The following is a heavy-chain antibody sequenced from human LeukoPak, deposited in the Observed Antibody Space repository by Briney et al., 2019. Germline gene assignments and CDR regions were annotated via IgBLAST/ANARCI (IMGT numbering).Heavy chain of an antibody. CDR2: ISSSSSYI. D-gene: IGHD3-3*01. Sequence: GGSLRLSCAASGFTFSSYSMNWVRQAPGKGLEWVSSISSSSSYIYYVDSVKGRFTISRDNAKNSLYLQMNSLRAEDTAVYYCARGSGVVITPDAFDIWGQGTMVTVSS. CDR1: GFTFSSYS. CDR3: ARGSGVVITPDAFDI. J-gene: IGHJ3*02. V-gene: IGHV3-21*01.